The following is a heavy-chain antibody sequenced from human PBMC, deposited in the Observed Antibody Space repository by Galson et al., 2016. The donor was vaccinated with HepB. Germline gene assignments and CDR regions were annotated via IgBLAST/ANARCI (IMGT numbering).Heavy chain of an antibody. V-gene: IGHV3-48*01. CDR3: ARVNWDYSDQHFDS. D-gene: IGHD4-17*01. CDR2: ISSSSGLR. Sequence: SLRLSCAASGFTFRTYSMNWVRQAPGKGLEWISYISSSSGLRYYADSVKGRFTISRDDANNSLYLHMSSLRAEDTAVYYCARVNWDYSDQHFDSWGQGTLVAVSS. J-gene: IGHJ4*02. CDR1: GFTFRTYS.